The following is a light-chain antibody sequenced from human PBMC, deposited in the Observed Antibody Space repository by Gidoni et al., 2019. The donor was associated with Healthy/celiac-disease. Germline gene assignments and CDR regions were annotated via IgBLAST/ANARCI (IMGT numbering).Light chain of an antibody. CDR1: QSLSSN. CDR3: QQYNNWPPYT. Sequence: EIVMTQSPATLSVSPGERATLPCRASQSLSSNLAWYQQKPGQAPRLLIYGASTRATGIPARFSGSGSGTEFTLTISSLQSEDFAVYYCQQYNNWPPYTFXXXTKLEIK. CDR2: GAS. J-gene: IGKJ2*01. V-gene: IGKV3-15*01.